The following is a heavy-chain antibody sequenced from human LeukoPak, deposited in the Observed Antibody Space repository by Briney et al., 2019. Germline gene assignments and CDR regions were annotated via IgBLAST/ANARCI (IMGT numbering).Heavy chain of an antibody. CDR3: AKERSLGVAAASNY. Sequence: PGGSLRLSCAASGFTFSSYAMSWVRQAPGKGLKWVSSISGSGDSTYYADSVKGRFTISRDNSKNTLYLQMNSLRAEDTAVYYCAKERSLGVAAASNYWGQGTLVTVSS. V-gene: IGHV3-23*01. CDR1: GFTFSSYA. J-gene: IGHJ4*02. CDR2: ISGSGDST. D-gene: IGHD6-13*01.